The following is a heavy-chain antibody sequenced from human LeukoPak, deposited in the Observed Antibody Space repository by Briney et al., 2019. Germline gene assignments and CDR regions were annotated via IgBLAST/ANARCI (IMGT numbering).Heavy chain of an antibody. J-gene: IGHJ4*02. CDR3: ASGTTVGDSSGYYVY. D-gene: IGHD3-22*01. Sequence: SETLSLTCAVYGGSFSGYYWSWIRQPPGKGLEWIGEINHSGSTNYNPSLKSRVTISVDTSKNQFSLKLSSVTAADTAVYYCASGTTVGDSSGYYVYWGQGTLVTVSS. V-gene: IGHV4-34*01. CDR1: GGSFSGYY. CDR2: INHSGST.